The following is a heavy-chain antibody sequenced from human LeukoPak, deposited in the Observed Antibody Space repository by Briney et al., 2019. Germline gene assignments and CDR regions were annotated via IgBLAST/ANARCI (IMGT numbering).Heavy chain of an antibody. CDR2: INHSGST. CDR3: ARGYSSSWYRGYNWFDP. Sequence: TSETLSLTCTVSGGSISSYYWSWIRQPPGKGLEWIGEINHSGSTNYNPSLKSRVTISVDTSKNQFSLKLSSVTAADTAVYYCARGYSSSWYRGYNWFDPWGQGTLVTVSS. CDR1: GGSISSYY. D-gene: IGHD6-13*01. V-gene: IGHV4-34*01. J-gene: IGHJ5*02.